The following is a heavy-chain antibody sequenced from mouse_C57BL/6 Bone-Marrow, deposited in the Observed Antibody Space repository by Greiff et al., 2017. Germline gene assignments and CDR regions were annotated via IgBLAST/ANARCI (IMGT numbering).Heavy chain of an antibody. CDR2: IYPRSGNT. CDR3: ARNFRFAY. V-gene: IGHV1-81*01. CDR1: GYTFTSYG. J-gene: IGHJ3*01. Sequence: QVQLQQSGAELARPGASVKLSCKASGYTFTSYGISWVKQRTGQGLEWIGEIYPRSGNTYYNEKFKGKATLTADKSSSTAYMELRSLTSEDSAVYVCARNFRFAYWGQGTLVTVSA.